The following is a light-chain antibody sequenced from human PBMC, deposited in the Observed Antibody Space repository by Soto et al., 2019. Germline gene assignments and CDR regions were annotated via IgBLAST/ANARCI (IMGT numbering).Light chain of an antibody. J-gene: IGLJ1*01. CDR2: EVS. CDR3: SSYAGSNNFV. CDR1: XXXVGGYNY. Sequence: QSALTQPPSASXSXXXSXXXXXXXXXXXVGGYNYVSWYQQHPGKAPKLMIYEVSKRPSGVPDRFSGSKSGNTASLTVSGLQAEDEADYYCSSYAGSNNFVFGTGTKLTVL. V-gene: IGLV2-8*01.